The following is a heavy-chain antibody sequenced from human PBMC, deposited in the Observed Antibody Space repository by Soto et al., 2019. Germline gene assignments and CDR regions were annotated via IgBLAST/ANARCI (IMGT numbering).Heavy chain of an antibody. CDR1: GFTFSSYA. Sequence: GGSLRLSCAASGFTFSSYAMSWVRQAPGKGLEWVSAISGSGGSTYYADSVKGRFTISRDNSKNTLYLQMNSLRAEDTAVYYCAKNPPRGPVQQEYYFDYWGQGTLVTVSS. J-gene: IGHJ4*02. CDR2: ISGSGGST. CDR3: AKNPPRGPVQQEYYFDY. D-gene: IGHD3-10*01. V-gene: IGHV3-23*01.